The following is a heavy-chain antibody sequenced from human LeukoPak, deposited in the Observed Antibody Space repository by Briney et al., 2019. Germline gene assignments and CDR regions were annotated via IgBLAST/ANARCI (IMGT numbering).Heavy chain of an antibody. Sequence: SETLSLTCTVSGGSISSYYWSWIRQPPGKGLEWIGYIYYSGSTNYNPSLKSRVTISVDTSKNQFSLKLSSVTAADTAVYYCARGRNTMVRGVITYYYYGMDVWGQGTTVTVSS. J-gene: IGHJ6*02. D-gene: IGHD3-10*01. CDR2: IYYSGST. CDR3: ARGRNTMVRGVITYYYYGMDV. V-gene: IGHV4-59*01. CDR1: GGSISSYY.